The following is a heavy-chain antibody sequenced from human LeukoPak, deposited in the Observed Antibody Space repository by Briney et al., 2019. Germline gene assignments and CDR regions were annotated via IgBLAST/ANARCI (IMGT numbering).Heavy chain of an antibody. Sequence: PSETLSLTCTVSGGSISSSSYYWGWIRQPPGKGLEWIGSIYYSGSIYYNPSLKSRVTISVDTSKNQFSLKLSSVTAADTAVYYCARDRRDYDSSGYTVEIDYWGQGTLVTVSS. CDR2: IYYSGSI. CDR3: ARDRRDYDSSGYTVEIDY. V-gene: IGHV4-39*07. J-gene: IGHJ4*02. D-gene: IGHD3-22*01. CDR1: GGSISSSSYY.